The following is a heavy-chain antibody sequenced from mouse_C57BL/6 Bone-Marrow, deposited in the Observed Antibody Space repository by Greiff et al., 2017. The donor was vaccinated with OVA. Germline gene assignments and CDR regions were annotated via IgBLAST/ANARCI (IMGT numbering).Heavy chain of an antibody. CDR3: ARAPVGNCWYFDV. J-gene: IGHJ1*03. CDR1: GYTFTDYN. CDR2: INPNNGGT. Sequence: VHVKQSGPELVKPGASVKIPCKASGYTFTDYNMDWVKQSHGKSLEWIGDINPNNGGTIYNQKFKGKATLTVDKSSSTAYMELRSLTSEDTAVYYCARAPVGNCWYFDVWGTGTTVTVSS. D-gene: IGHD2-1*01. V-gene: IGHV1-18*01.